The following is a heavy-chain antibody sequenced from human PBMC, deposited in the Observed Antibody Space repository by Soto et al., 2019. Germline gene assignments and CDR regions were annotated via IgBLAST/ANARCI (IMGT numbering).Heavy chain of an antibody. CDR1: GFTFSSYW. D-gene: IGHD6-13*01. Sequence: EVQLVESGGGLVQPGGSLRLSCAASGFTFSSYWMSWVRQAPGKGLEWVANIKQDGSEKYYVDSVKGRFTISRDNAKNSLYLQMNSLRAEDPAVYYCARDALPSIAAAAPSWFDPWGQGTLVTVSS. V-gene: IGHV3-7*03. J-gene: IGHJ5*02. CDR3: ARDALPSIAAAAPSWFDP. CDR2: IKQDGSEK.